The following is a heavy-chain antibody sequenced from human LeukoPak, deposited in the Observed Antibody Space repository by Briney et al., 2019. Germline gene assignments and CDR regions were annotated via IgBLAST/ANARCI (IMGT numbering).Heavy chain of an antibody. V-gene: IGHV3-33*01. D-gene: IGHD1-26*01. CDR1: GFTFSSYG. Sequence: GRSLRLSCAASGFTFSSYGMLWVRQAPGKGLEGVAVIWYDGSNKYYADSVKGRFTIARDNSKNTLYLQMNSLRAEDTAVYYCAREPRYSGSYYQFDYWGQGTLVTVSS. CDR3: AREPRYSGSYYQFDY. J-gene: IGHJ4*02. CDR2: IWYDGSNK.